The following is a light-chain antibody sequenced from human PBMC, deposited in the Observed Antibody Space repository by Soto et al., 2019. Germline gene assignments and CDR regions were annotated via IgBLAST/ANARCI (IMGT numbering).Light chain of an antibody. J-gene: IGLJ1*01. CDR1: SSDVGIYNL. CDR3: CSYADSRTSPYV. V-gene: IGLV2-23*01. CDR2: EDN. Sequence: QSALTQPASVSGSPGQSITISCTGASSDVGIYNLVSWYQQHPGKAPKLMIYEDNKRPSGVSNRFSGSKSGNTASLTISGLQAEDEADYYCCSYADSRTSPYVFGTGTKLTVL.